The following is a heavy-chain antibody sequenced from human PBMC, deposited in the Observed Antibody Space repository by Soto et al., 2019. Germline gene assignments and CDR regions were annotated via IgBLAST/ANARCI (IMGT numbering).Heavy chain of an antibody. CDR1: GFTFSNAW. J-gene: IGHJ4*02. Sequence: GGSLRLSCAASGFTFSNAWMSWVRQAPGKGLEWVGRIKTKTDGGTTDYAAPVKGRFTISRDDSKNTLYLQMNSLKSEDTAVYYCTTAAPPWIQVWLIDYWGQGTLVTVSS. D-gene: IGHD5-18*01. CDR3: TTAAPPWIQVWLIDY. V-gene: IGHV3-15*01. CDR2: IKTKTDGGTT.